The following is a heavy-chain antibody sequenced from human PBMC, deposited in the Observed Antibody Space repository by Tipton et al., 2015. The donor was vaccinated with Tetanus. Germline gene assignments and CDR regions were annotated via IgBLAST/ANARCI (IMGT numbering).Heavy chain of an antibody. CDR2: ISDGGQS. Sequence: TLSLTCTVSGDSITRDGYSWHWIRQPPGKGLEWIGYISDGGQSYYSPSLERRATISRDMSNNHFSLKLTSVTAADTAVYYCARAGMVPDDRSKFDSWGQGSLVSVSS. CDR1: GDSITRDGYS. CDR3: ARAGMVPDDRSKFDS. V-gene: IGHV4-30-2*01. D-gene: IGHD4/OR15-4a*01. J-gene: IGHJ4*02.